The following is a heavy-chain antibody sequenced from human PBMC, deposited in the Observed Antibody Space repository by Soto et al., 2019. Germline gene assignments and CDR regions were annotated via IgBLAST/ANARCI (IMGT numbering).Heavy chain of an antibody. CDR2: IWYDGSNK. CDR1: GFTFSSYG. V-gene: IGHV3-33*01. Sequence: PGGSLRLSCAASGFTFSSYGMHWVRQAPGKGLEWVAVIWYDGSNKYYADSVKGRFTISRDNSKNTLYLQMNSLRAEDTAVYYCARDQYDSSGYYPFDDWGQGTLVTVAS. D-gene: IGHD3-22*01. J-gene: IGHJ4*02. CDR3: ARDQYDSSGYYPFDD.